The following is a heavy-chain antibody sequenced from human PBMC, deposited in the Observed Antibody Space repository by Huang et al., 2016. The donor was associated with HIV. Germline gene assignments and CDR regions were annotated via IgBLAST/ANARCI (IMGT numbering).Heavy chain of an antibody. CDR3: ARGRGGTHSYFFYSMDV. CDR1: GDSLSSGAFY. V-gene: IGHV4-61*09. D-gene: IGHD1-26*01. CDR2: VYTSGRV. Sequence: QVQLQESGPGLVQPSQTLSLICTVSGDSLSSGAFYWTWIRPSAGGGLQWIGHVYTSGRVRHNGAVRRRVTIALDTSKNQLSLNWRSVTAADTALYFCARGRGGTHSYFFYSMDVWGAGTAVIVSS. J-gene: IGHJ6*03.